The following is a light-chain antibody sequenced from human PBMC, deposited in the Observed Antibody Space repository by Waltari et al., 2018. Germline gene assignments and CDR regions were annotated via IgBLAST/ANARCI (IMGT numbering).Light chain of an antibody. V-gene: IGKV3-15*01. J-gene: IGKJ1*01. Sequence: DIVMTQSPVTLSVSPGERATLSCRASHTVSSNLAWYQQKPGQAPRLIISGASTRATGIPARFSGSGSGTEFTLTISSLQSEDFGVYYCQQYNTWPRTFGQGTKVEIK. CDR3: QQYNTWPRT. CDR2: GAS. CDR1: HTVSSN.